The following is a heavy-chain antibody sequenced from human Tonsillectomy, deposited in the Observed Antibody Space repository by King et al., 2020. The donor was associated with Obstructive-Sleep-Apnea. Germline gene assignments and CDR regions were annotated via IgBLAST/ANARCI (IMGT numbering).Heavy chain of an antibody. J-gene: IGHJ3*02. CDR2: IYLDDDK. CDR1: WFSLSTSGVG. Sequence: QITLKESGPTLVKPTQTLTLTCTFSWFSLSTSGVGVGCIRQPPGKALEWLALIYLDDDKRYSPSLKRRLTVTKDTSKNQVVLTMTNMDPVDTATYYCAHRARGDAFDIWGQGTMVTVSS. CDR3: AHRARGDAFDI. D-gene: IGHD3-10*01. V-gene: IGHV2-5*02.